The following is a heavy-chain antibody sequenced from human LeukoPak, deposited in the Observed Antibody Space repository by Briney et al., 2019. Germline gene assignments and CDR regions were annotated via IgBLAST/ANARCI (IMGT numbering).Heavy chain of an antibody. CDR3: GGTEGMVRGVQ. Sequence: SEPLSLTCAVYGGSYRGYYWSCLPQPPGEGLEWIGEIKHSGSTNYNPSLTSRVTISVDTSKNQFSLKLNSVTAADTAVYYCGGTEGMVRGVQWGQGPLVTVSS. V-gene: IGHV4-34*01. CDR2: IKHSGST. J-gene: IGHJ4*02. CDR1: GGSYRGYY. D-gene: IGHD3-10*01.